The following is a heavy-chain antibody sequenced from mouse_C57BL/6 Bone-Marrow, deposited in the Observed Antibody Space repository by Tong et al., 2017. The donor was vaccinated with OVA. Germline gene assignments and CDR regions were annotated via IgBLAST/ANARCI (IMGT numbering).Heavy chain of an antibody. CDR2: INPGSGST. CDR1: FTNYL. CDR3: AGTIVSIRDY. D-gene: IGHD2-5*01. J-gene: IGHJ2*01. V-gene: IGHV1-54*01. Sequence: FTNYLIEWVKQRPGQGLEWIGVINPGSGSTYYNEKFKGKAAMTVDTSSSTAYVDLSSLTSEDPHVYYCAGTIVSIRDYW.